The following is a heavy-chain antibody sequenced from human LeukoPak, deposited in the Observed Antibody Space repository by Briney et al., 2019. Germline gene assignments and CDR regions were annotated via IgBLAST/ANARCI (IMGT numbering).Heavy chain of an antibody. V-gene: IGHV3-48*01. CDR1: GLTFSSYS. CDR2: ISSSSSTI. J-gene: IGHJ3*02. CDR3: ARGLDFWSGYYHDAFDI. D-gene: IGHD3-3*01. Sequence: PGGSLRLSCAASGLTFSSYSMNWVRQAPGKGLEWVSSISSSSSTIYYADSVKGRFTISRDDAKNSLYLQMNSLRAEDTAVYYCARGLDFWSGYYHDAFDIWGQGTMVTVSS.